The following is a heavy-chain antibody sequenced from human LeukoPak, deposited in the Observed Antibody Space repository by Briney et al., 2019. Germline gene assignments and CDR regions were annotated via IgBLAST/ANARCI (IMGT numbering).Heavy chain of an antibody. V-gene: IGHV4-34*01. CDR2: INHSGST. CDR1: GGSFSGYY. J-gene: IGHJ4*02. D-gene: IGHD6-13*01. Sequence: SETLSLTRAVYGGSFSGYYWSWIRQPPGKGLEWIGEINHSGSTNYNPSLKSRVTISVDTSKNQFSLKLSSVTAADTAVYYCARGPTYSSSWWDYWGQGTLVTVSS. CDR3: ARGPTYSSSWWDY.